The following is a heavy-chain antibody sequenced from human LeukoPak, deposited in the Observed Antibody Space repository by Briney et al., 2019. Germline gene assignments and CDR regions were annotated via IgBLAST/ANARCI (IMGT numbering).Heavy chain of an antibody. CDR3: ATFLVGATTFDY. J-gene: IGHJ4*02. CDR2: ISAYNGNT. V-gene: IGHV1-18*01. CDR1: GYTFTSYG. Sequence: ASVKVSCKASGYTFTSYGISWVRQAPGQGLEWMGWISAYNGNTNYAQKLQGRVTMTTDTSTSTAYMELSSLRSEDTAVYYCATFLVGATTFDYWGQGTLVTVSS. D-gene: IGHD1-26*01.